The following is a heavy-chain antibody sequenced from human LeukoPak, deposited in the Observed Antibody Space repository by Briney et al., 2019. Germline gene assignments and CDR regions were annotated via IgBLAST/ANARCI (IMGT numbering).Heavy chain of an antibody. CDR3: ARADKAMASGAFDI. Sequence: SETLSLTCTVSGGSISSYYWSWIRQPPGKGLEWIGYIYYSGSTNYNPSLKSRVTISVDTSKNQFSLKLSSVTAADTAVYYCARADKAMASGAFDIWGQGTMVTVSS. CDR2: IYYSGST. V-gene: IGHV4-59*01. CDR1: GGSISSYY. J-gene: IGHJ3*02. D-gene: IGHD5-18*01.